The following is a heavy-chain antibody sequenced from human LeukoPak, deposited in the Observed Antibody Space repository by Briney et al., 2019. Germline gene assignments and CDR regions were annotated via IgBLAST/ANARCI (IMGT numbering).Heavy chain of an antibody. CDR3: ARSVPYGTTWYGRSDC. V-gene: IGHV3-7*03. CDR1: GFPFYSYW. D-gene: IGHD6-13*01. CDR2: IRHDGSTK. J-gene: IGHJ4*02. Sequence: GGSLRLSCTASGFPFYSYWMTWVRQTPGKGLEWVANIRHDGSTKYYVDSVKGRFTISRDNAMNSLYLQMDSLRVEDTAIYYCARSVPYGTTWYGRSDCWGQGTQVTVSS.